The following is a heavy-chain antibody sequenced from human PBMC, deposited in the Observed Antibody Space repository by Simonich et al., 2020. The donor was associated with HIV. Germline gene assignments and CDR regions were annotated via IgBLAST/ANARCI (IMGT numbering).Heavy chain of an antibody. D-gene: IGHD2-2*02. CDR1: GGSISISSYY. Sequence: QLQLQESGPGLVKPSETLSLTCTVSGGSISISSYYGGWIHQPPGKGLEWIGSLDYSGSTSYNPALKGRVTISVDTSKNQFSLKLSSVTAADTAVYYCARLRIVVPATITYWGQGTLVTVSS. V-gene: IGHV4-39*01. CDR2: LDYSGST. CDR3: ARLRIVVPATITY. J-gene: IGHJ4*02.